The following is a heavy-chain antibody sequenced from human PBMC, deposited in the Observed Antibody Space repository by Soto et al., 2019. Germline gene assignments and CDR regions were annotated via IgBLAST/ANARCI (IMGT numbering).Heavy chain of an antibody. CDR2: TKADGTEK. CDR1: GFTFSSYW. V-gene: IGHV3-7*03. Sequence: GGSLRLSCVGSGFTFSSYWMGWVRQTPGKGLEWVATTKADGTEKYYVDSVKGRFTFSRDNAKTSVYLEMNSLRAEDTAVYYCVTAVRGYNANGDLWGQGTTVTVSS. J-gene: IGHJ6*02. CDR3: VTAVRGYNANGDL. D-gene: IGHD5-12*01.